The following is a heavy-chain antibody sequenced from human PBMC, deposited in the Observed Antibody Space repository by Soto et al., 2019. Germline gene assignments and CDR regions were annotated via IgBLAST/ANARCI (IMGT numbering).Heavy chain of an antibody. CDR2: INHSGNT. V-gene: IGHV4-34*01. Sequence: PSETLSLTFSVCGGCFSGYCWSWIRQPPEKGLEWIGEINHSGNTNYKPYLKSRVTISVDTSKNQFSQKLSTVTAADKAVYYCARGYITIFGVVKSSYYYGMEVWGQGTPVTVSP. D-gene: IGHD3-3*01. J-gene: IGHJ6*01. CDR3: ARGYITIFGVVKSSYYYGMEV. CDR1: GGCFSGYC.